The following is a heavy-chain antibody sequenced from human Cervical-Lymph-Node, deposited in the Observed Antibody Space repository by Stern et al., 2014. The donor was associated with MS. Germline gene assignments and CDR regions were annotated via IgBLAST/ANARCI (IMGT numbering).Heavy chain of an antibody. CDR1: GFTFSNYW. V-gene: IGHV3-74*02. CDR2: INSNGRTT. D-gene: IGHD3-3*01. Sequence: EVQLVESGGGLVQPGGSLRLSCAVSGFTFSNYWMHWVRQAPGKGLMWVLRINSNGRTTNYADSVKGRFTISRDNAKNTLYLQMNSLRAEDTAVYYCARGATIFGVVIDWFDPWGQGTLVTVSS. CDR3: ARGATIFGVVIDWFDP. J-gene: IGHJ5*02.